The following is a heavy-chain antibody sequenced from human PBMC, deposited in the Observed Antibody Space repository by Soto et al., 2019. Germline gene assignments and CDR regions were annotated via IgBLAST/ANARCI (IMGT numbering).Heavy chain of an antibody. J-gene: IGHJ3*01. CDR1: GYAFTSYG. CDR2: IRVYNGNT. V-gene: IGHV1-18*04. Sequence: QVQLVQSGAEVKKPGASVKVSCKASGYAFTSYGISWVRQAPGQGLEWMGWIRVYNGNTNYAQKHQGRVTMTTDTSTSTAYMELRSLRSDYTAGYYCARAPKGKGTVVTRYAFDLWGQGTIVTVSS. D-gene: IGHD2-21*02. CDR3: ARAPKGKGTVVTRYAFDL.